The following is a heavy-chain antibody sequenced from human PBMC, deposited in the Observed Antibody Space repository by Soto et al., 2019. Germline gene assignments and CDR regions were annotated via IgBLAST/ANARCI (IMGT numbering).Heavy chain of an antibody. CDR1: GGSITSDDYH. CDR3: ARDLAYCASGSCYTKWGS. CDR2: IYYSGS. D-gene: IGHD2-15*01. J-gene: IGHJ5*02. V-gene: IGHV4-30-4*01. Sequence: QVQLRESGPGLVKPSQTLSLTCTVSGGSITSDDYHWTWIRQPPGKGLEWLGFIYYSGSYYNPSLKSRVTLSVDTSKNQFSLKLSSVTAADTAVYYCARDLAYCASGSCYTKWGSWGQGTPVTVSS.